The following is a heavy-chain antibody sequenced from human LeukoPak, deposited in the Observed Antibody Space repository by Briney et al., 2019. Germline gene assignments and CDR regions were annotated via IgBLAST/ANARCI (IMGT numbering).Heavy chain of an antibody. CDR3: ARQGTGPELGSTPMDY. CDR2: IIPIFGTA. Sequence: GSSVKVSCKASGGTFSSYAISWVRQAPGQGLEWMGGIIPIFGTANYAQKFQGRVTITADESTSTAYMELSSLRSGDTAMYYCARQGTGPELGSTPMDYWGQGTLVTVSP. J-gene: IGHJ4*02. CDR1: GGTFSSYA. D-gene: IGHD3/OR15-3a*01. V-gene: IGHV1-69*01.